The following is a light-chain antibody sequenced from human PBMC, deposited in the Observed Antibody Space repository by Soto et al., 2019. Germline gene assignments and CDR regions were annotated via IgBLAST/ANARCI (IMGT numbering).Light chain of an antibody. Sequence: EIVMTQSPATLSVSPGGRATLSCRASQSISDTLAWYQQKPGQAPRLLIHGASTRATGFPARFSGSGSGTDFTLTISSLQSEDFAVYYCQQYDNWPYTFGQGTKVEI. CDR2: GAS. J-gene: IGKJ2*01. CDR1: QSISDT. CDR3: QQYDNWPYT. V-gene: IGKV3-15*01.